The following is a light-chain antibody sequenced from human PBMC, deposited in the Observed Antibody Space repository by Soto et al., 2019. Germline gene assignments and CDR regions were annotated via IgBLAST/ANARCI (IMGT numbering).Light chain of an antibody. CDR1: QTISSY. V-gene: IGKV3-11*01. CDR2: DAS. CDR3: QQRRNWPQT. Sequence: EILLTQSPATLSLSPGERATLSCRASQTISSYLAWYQQKPGQAPRLLIYDASNRATGIPARVSGSGSGTDFTLTISSLEPEDFAIYYCQQRRNWPQTFGQGTKVEIK. J-gene: IGKJ1*01.